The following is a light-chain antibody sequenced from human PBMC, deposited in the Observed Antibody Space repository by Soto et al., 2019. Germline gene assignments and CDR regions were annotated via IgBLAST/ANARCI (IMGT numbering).Light chain of an antibody. CDR1: QSVSTY. V-gene: IGKV3-11*01. Sequence: EIVLTQSPATLSLSPGERATLSGRASQSVSTYLAWYQQKPGQAPRPLIYDASNMATCVPARFSGSGSRTDFTLTLSSLGPEDFAVYYCQQGRSQPPSITFGQGTRLEIK. J-gene: IGKJ5*01. CDR2: DAS. CDR3: QQGRSQPPSIT.